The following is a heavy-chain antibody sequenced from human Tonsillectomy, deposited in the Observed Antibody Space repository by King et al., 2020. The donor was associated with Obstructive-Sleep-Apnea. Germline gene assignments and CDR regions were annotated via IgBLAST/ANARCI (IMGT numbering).Heavy chain of an antibody. D-gene: IGHD3-22*01. V-gene: IGHV4-39*07. Sequence: QLQESGPGLVKHSETLSLTCTASAGSISSSSYYWGWIRQPPGNGLGWIGSIYYSGSTFYIASLKSRVTISVDTSKNQFYLQLSSVTAADTAVYYCARVATAYYDSSGPNWGQGTLVTVSS. CDR2: IYYSGST. CDR3: ARVATAYYDSSGPN. CDR1: AGSISSSSYY. J-gene: IGHJ4*02.